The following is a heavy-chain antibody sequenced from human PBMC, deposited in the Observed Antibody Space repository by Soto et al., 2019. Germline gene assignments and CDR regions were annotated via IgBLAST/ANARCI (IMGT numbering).Heavy chain of an antibody. CDR1: GFTFSSYA. D-gene: IGHD5-12*01. CDR3: VKDAPVDPNWSFDL. V-gene: IGHV3-64D*06. Sequence: GGALRLSCSASGFTFSSYAMHWVRQAPGKGLEYVSAISSNGGSTYYADSVKVRFTISRDNSKNTLYLQMISLRAEDTAVSYFVKDAPVDPNWSFDLWGRGTLVTVSS. J-gene: IGHJ2*01. CDR2: ISSNGGST.